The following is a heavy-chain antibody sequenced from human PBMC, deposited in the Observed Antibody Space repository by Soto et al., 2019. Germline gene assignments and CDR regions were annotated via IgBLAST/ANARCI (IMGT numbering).Heavy chain of an antibody. D-gene: IGHD6-19*01. Sequence: LRLSCAASGFTFSSYGMYWVRQAPGKGLEWVAVIWYDGSNKYYADSVKGRFTISRDNSKNTLYLQMNSLRAEDTAVYYCARDQFIAVAAPDAFDIWGQGTMVTVSS. CDR2: IWYDGSNK. V-gene: IGHV3-33*01. J-gene: IGHJ3*02. CDR3: ARDQFIAVAAPDAFDI. CDR1: GFTFSSYG.